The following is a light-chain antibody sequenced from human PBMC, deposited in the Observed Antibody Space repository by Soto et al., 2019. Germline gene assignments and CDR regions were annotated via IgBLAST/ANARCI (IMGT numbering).Light chain of an antibody. CDR3: QQRSNWPPS. CDR1: QSVSSY. J-gene: IGKJ1*01. V-gene: IGKV3-11*01. CDR2: DAS. Sequence: EIVLTQSPATLSLSPGERATLSCRASQSVSSYLAWYQQKPGQAPRLLIYDASNRATGIPARFSGSGSGTDFTRTISSLEPDDFSVYYCQQRSNWPPSFGQGTKVEI.